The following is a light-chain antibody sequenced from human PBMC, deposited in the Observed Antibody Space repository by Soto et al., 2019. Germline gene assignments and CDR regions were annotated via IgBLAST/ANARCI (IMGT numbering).Light chain of an antibody. CDR3: QQRSNWPKT. Sequence: EIVLTQSPATLSLSPGETATLSCRASQSVSSYLAWYQQKPGQAPRLLIYDASNRAAGIPARFSGSGSGTDFTLTISSLEPEDFAVYYCQQRSNWPKTFGQGTKLEIK. CDR1: QSVSSY. CDR2: DAS. J-gene: IGKJ2*01. V-gene: IGKV3-11*01.